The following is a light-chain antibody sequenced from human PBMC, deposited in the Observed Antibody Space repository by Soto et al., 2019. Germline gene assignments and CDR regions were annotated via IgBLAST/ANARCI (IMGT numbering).Light chain of an antibody. CDR3: QQYDASPIT. Sequence: EIVLTQSPATLSLSPGERATLFCGASQSVRSEHLAWYQHKPGQAPRLVIFAASSRATGIPERFSGSGSGTDFTLTITRLEPEDFAVYYCQQYDASPITFGLGTRLEIK. CDR1: QSVRSEH. J-gene: IGKJ5*01. CDR2: AAS. V-gene: IGKV3-20*01.